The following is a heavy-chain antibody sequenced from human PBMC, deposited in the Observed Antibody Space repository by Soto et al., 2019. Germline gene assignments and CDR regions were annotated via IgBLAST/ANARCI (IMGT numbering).Heavy chain of an antibody. D-gene: IGHD5-18*01. V-gene: IGHV1-18*04. Sequence: ASVKVSCKASGYTFTSYYMNWVRQAPGQGLEWMGRINANGGYTTYAQKLQGRVTMTTDTSTSTAYMELRSLRSDDTAVYYCARGAGYSYGYDFDYWGQGTLVTISS. J-gene: IGHJ4*02. CDR2: INANGGYT. CDR3: ARGAGYSYGYDFDY. CDR1: GYTFTSYY.